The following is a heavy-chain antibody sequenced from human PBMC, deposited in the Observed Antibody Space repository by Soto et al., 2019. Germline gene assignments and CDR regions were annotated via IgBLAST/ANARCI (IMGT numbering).Heavy chain of an antibody. CDR3: ASSVTMVRGVMNGYYYYGMDV. CDR2: ISAYNGNT. CDR1: GYTFTSCG. Sequence: GASVKVSCKASGYTFTSCGISWVRQAPGQGLEWMGWISAYNGNTNYAQKLQGRVTMTTDTSTSTAYMELRSLRSDDTAVYYCASSVTMVRGVMNGYYYYGMDVWGQGTTVTVSS. D-gene: IGHD3-10*01. J-gene: IGHJ6*02. V-gene: IGHV1-18*01.